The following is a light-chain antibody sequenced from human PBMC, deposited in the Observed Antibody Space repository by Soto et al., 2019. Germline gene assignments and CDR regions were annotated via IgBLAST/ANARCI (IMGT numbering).Light chain of an antibody. CDR1: QSISSY. J-gene: IGKJ2*01. V-gene: IGKV1-39*01. CDR3: QQSYSTPWYT. Sequence: DIQMTQSPSSLSASVGDRVTITCRASQSISSYLNWYQQNQGKAPKLLIYAASSLQSGVPSRFSGSGSRTDFTLTISSLPPEEFATYYCQQSYSTPWYTFGHGNKLEIK. CDR2: AAS.